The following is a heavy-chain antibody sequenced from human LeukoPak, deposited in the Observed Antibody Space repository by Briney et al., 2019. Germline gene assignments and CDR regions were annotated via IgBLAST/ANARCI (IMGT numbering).Heavy chain of an antibody. D-gene: IGHD6-19*01. CDR3: ARDGQWLVRGDY. CDR1: GFPFSSYS. Sequence: GGSLRLSRAASGFPFSSYSMNWVRQAPGKGLEWVSYISSSSNYIYYADSVKGRFTISRDIVENSLYLQMNSLRAEDTAVYYCARDGQWLVRGDYWGQGTLVTVSS. J-gene: IGHJ4*02. CDR2: ISSSSNYI. V-gene: IGHV3-21*01.